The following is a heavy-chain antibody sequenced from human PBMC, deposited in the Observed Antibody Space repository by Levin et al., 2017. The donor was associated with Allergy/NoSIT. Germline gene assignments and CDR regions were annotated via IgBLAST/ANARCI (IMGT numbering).Heavy chain of an antibody. CDR1: GFTFSSYA. V-gene: IGHV3-23*01. CDR2: ISGSGGNT. D-gene: IGHD1-26*01. Sequence: RAGGSLRLSCAASGFTFSSYAMTWVRQAPGKGLEWVSGISGSGGNTYYADSVKGRFTISRDNSKNTLYLQMNSLRAEDTAVYYCANYRDGTYARVIDYWGQGTLVTVSS. J-gene: IGHJ4*02. CDR3: ANYRDGTYARVIDY.